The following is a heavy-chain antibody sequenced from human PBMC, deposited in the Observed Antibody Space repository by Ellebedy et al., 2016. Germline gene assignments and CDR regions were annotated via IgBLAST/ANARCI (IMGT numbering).Heavy chain of an antibody. J-gene: IGHJ1*01. V-gene: IGHV4-59*10. CDR2: IYTSGST. Sequence: SETLSLXCAVYGGSLSGYYWSWIRQPAGKGLEWIGRIYTSGSTNYNPSLKSRVTMSVDTSKNQFSLKLSSVTAADTAVYYCATQVGRLIEYFQHWGQGTLVTVSS. CDR3: ATQVGRLIEYFQH. CDR1: GGSLSGYY. D-gene: IGHD2-2*01.